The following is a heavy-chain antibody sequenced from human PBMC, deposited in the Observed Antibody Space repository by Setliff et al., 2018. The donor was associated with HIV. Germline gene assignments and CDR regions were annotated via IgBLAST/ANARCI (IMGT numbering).Heavy chain of an antibody. CDR3: ARHSHYDRSGYYYHKMPDDAFDI. Sequence: GESLKISCKGSGYKFTGYWIGWARQMPGKSLEWMGTIYPGDSDTRYSPSFQGQVTISTDKSISTAFLQWSSLKASDTAMYYCARHSHYDRSGYYYHKMPDDAFDIWGLGTMVTV. V-gene: IGHV5-51*01. CDR1: GYKFTGYW. D-gene: IGHD3-22*01. J-gene: IGHJ3*02. CDR2: IYPGDSDT.